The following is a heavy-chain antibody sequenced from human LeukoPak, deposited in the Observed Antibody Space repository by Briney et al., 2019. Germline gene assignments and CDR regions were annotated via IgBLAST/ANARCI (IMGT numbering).Heavy chain of an antibody. Sequence: PGGSLRLSCAASGFTFSSYAMSWVRQAPGKGLEWVAVISYDGSNKYYADSVKGRFTISRDNSKNTLYLQMNSLRAEDTAVYYCARPKLAAAGTILDYWGQGTLVTVSS. J-gene: IGHJ4*02. V-gene: IGHV3-30-3*01. D-gene: IGHD6-13*01. CDR1: GFTFSSYA. CDR2: ISYDGSNK. CDR3: ARPKLAAAGTILDY.